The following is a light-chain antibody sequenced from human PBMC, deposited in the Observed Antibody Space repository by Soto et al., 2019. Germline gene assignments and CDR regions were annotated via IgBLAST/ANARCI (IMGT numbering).Light chain of an antibody. Sequence: QLVLTQPPSASGTPGQRATISCSGSSSTIGSNTVNWYQQLPGTAPKLLIYSNNQRPSGVPDRFSGSKSGTSASLAISGLQSEDEADYFCAAWDDSLNGWVFGGGTKVTVL. CDR3: AAWDDSLNGWV. CDR1: SSTIGSNT. V-gene: IGLV1-44*01. CDR2: SNN. J-gene: IGLJ3*02.